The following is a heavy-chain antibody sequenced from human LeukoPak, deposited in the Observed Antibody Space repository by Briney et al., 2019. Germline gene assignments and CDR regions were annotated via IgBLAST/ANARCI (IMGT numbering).Heavy chain of an antibody. Sequence: GGSLRLSCAASGFTFGASTLHWVRQASGKGLEWVGHIRSRVHNYATQYAASVKGRFTISRDDSKNTAYLQMNSLKSEDTAVYYCTGSSKGYWGQGALVTVSS. CDR2: IRSRVHNYAT. D-gene: IGHD2-2*01. CDR3: TGSSKGY. CDR1: GFTFGAST. V-gene: IGHV3-73*01. J-gene: IGHJ4*02.